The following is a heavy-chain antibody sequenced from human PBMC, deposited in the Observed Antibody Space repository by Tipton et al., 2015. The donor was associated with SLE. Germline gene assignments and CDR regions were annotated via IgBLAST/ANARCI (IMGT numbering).Heavy chain of an antibody. CDR3: AKDTTLFDY. D-gene: IGHD3-10*02. CDR1: GFAFSYYG. CDR2: ISAGGTNT. Sequence: GSLRLSCEASGFAFSYYGMNWVRQAPGKGLEWGSTISAGGTNTHYADSVKGRFTISRDNAKNTLSLQMDSLRAEDTAIYYCAKDTTLFDYWGQGTLVTVSS. J-gene: IGHJ4*02. V-gene: IGHV3-23*01.